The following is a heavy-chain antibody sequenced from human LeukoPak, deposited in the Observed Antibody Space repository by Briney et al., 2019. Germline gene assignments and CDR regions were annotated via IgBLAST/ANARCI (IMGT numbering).Heavy chain of an antibody. CDR3: AREWEIVVVIDY. Sequence: GGSLRLSCAAPGFTFSSYALHWVRQAPGKGLEWVAVISYDGSNKYYADSVKGRFTISRDNSKNTLYLQMNSLRAEDTAVYYCAREWEIVVVIDYWGQGTLVTVSS. CDR1: GFTFSSYA. D-gene: IGHD3-22*01. J-gene: IGHJ4*02. V-gene: IGHV3-30-3*01. CDR2: ISYDGSNK.